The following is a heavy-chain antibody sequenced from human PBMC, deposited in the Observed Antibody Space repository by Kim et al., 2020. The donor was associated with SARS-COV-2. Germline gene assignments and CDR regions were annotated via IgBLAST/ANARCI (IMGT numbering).Heavy chain of an antibody. Sequence: GGSLRLSCAASGFTFSDYYMSWIRQAPGKGLEWVSYISSSSSYTNYADSVKGRFTISRDNAKNSLYLQMNSLRAEDTAVYYCARDYEGYGDYPFYYYGMDVWGQGTTVTVSS. V-gene: IGHV3-11*06. CDR2: ISSSSSYT. D-gene: IGHD4-17*01. J-gene: IGHJ6*02. CDR1: GFTFSDYY. CDR3: ARDYEGYGDYPFYYYGMDV.